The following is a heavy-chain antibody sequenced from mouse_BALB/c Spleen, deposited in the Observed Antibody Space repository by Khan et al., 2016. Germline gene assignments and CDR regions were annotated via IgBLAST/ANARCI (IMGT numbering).Heavy chain of an antibody. CDR1: GYTFINYG. CDR2: INTYTGEP. CDR3: ARLYFHYSMDY. Sequence: QIQLVQSGPELKKPGETVKISCKASGYTFINYGMNWVKQAPGKGLKWMGWINTYTGEPTYGDDFKGRFAFSLETSANTAYLQINNLDNEDTATYCCARLYFHYSMDYWGQGTSVTVSS. J-gene: IGHJ4*01. D-gene: IGHD1-1*01. V-gene: IGHV9-3-1*01.